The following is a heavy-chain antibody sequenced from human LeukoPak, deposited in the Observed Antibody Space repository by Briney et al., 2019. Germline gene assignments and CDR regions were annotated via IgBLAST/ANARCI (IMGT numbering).Heavy chain of an antibody. D-gene: IGHD4-17*01. CDR2: IYYSGST. J-gene: IGHJ5*02. CDR3: ARGQEWCGDYAGNWFDP. CDR1: GGSISSYY. V-gene: IGHV4-59*12. Sequence: SETLSLTCTVSGGSISSYYWSWIRQPPGKGLEWIGYIYYSGSTNYNPSLKSRVTISVDKSKSQFSLNLSPVTAADTAVYYCARGQEWCGDYAGNWFDPWGQGTLVTVSS.